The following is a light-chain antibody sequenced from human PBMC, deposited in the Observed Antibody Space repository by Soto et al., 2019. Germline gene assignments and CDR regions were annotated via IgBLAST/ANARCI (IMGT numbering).Light chain of an antibody. CDR1: QSVSSN. CDR2: GAS. V-gene: IGKV3-15*01. Sequence: EIVMTQSPATLSVSPGERATLSCRASQSVSSNLAWYQQKPGQAPRLLIYGASTRATGIPASFSDSGSGTEFTLTISSLQSEDFAVYYCQQYNNWPPFTFGPGTKVDIK. CDR3: QQYNNWPPFT. J-gene: IGKJ3*01.